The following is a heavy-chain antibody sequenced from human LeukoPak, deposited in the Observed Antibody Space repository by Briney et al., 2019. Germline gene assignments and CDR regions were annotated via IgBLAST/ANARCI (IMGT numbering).Heavy chain of an antibody. Sequence: GGSLRLSCAASGFTFSNYWMHWVRQAPGKGLEWVAYIKQDGGEKSYVDSVKGRFTISRDNAKNSLHLQMNSLRAEDTAVYYFAREGGGSAIDGFDAFDSWGEGTMATVSS. CDR2: IKQDGGEK. CDR1: GFTFSNYW. CDR3: AREGGGSAIDGFDAFDS. D-gene: IGHD3-10*01. J-gene: IGHJ3*02. V-gene: IGHV3-7*01.